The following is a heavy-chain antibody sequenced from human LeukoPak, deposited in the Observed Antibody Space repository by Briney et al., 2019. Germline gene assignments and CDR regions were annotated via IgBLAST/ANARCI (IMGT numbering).Heavy chain of an antibody. CDR3: TTGSSGWSDYFDY. D-gene: IGHD6-19*01. CDR2: IKSKTDGGTT. V-gene: IGHV3-15*01. J-gene: IGHJ4*02. Sequence: GGSLRLSCAASGFTFSNAWMSWVRQAPGKGLEWVGRIKSKTDGGTTDYAAPVKGRFTISRDDSKSTLYLQMNSLKTEDTAVYYCTTGSSGWSDYFDYWGQGTLVTVSS. CDR1: GFTFSNAW.